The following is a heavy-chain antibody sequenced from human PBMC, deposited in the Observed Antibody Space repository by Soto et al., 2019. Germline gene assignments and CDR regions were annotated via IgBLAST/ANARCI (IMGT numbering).Heavy chain of an antibody. CDR3: ARQWGYYYDSSGYYPFDY. J-gene: IGHJ4*02. D-gene: IGHD3-22*01. CDR1: GGSISSSSYY. V-gene: IGHV4-39*01. CDR2: IYYSGST. Sequence: SETLSLTCTVSGGSISSSSYYWGWIRQPPGKGLEWIGSIYYSGSTYYNPSLKSRVTISLDTSKNHFSLKLSSVTAADTAFYYCARQWGYYYDSSGYYPFDYWGQGTLVTVSS.